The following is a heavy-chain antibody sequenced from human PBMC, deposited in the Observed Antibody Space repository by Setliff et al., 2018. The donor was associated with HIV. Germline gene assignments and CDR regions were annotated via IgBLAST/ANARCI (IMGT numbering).Heavy chain of an antibody. Sequence: GGSLRLSCAASGFTFDRFWMHWVRQAPGKGLVWVSRVNRDGSSTTYADSVKDRFTISRDNAKNTLYLQMNSLRAEDTGVYYCHSGYDTEEQAYFDYWGQGTLVTVSS. CDR3: HSGYDTEEQAYFDY. V-gene: IGHV3-74*01. CDR1: GFTFDRFW. CDR2: VNRDGSST. J-gene: IGHJ4*02. D-gene: IGHD5-12*01.